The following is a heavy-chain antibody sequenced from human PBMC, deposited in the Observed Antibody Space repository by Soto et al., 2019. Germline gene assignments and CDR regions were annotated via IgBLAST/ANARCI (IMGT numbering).Heavy chain of an antibody. CDR3: ARRVRGVIIEYYGMDV. CDR1: GGTFSSYA. CDR2: IIPIFGTA. D-gene: IGHD3-10*01. V-gene: IGHV1-69*01. J-gene: IGHJ6*02. Sequence: QVQLVQSGAEVKKPGSSVKVSCKASGGTFSSYAISWVRQAPGQGLEWMGGIIPIFGTANYAQKFQGRVTITADESTSTAYRELSSLRSEDTAVYYCARRVRGVIIEYYGMDVWGQGTTVTVSS.